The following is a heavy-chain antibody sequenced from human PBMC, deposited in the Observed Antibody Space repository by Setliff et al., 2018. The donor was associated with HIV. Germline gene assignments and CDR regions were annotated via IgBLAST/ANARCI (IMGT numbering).Heavy chain of an antibody. D-gene: IGHD3-3*01. V-gene: IGHV4-39*07. CDR2: IFYTGST. J-gene: IGHJ4*02. CDR3: ARSPFLPSGYFDD. CDR1: GVSTSSSSYY. Sequence: SETLSLTCIVSGVSTSSSSYYWGWIRQPPGKGLEWIGSIFYTGSTDYNPSLRSRVTISIDTTKNQFYLKMSSVTAADTAVYYCARSPFLPSGYFDDWGQGSLVTVSS.